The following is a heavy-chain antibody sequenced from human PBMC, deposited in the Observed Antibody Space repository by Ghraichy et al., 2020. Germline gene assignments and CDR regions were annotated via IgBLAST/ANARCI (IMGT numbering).Heavy chain of an antibody. Sequence: GGSLRLSCAASGFTFSSYSMNWVRQAPGKGLEWVSSISSSSSYIYYADSVKGRFTISRDNAKNSLYLQMNSLRAEDTAGYYCARDQGSGWYTDYYYYGMDVWGQGTTVTVSS. CDR3: ARDQGSGWYTDYYYYGMDV. D-gene: IGHD6-19*01. J-gene: IGHJ6*02. CDR2: ISSSSSYI. CDR1: GFTFSSYS. V-gene: IGHV3-21*01.